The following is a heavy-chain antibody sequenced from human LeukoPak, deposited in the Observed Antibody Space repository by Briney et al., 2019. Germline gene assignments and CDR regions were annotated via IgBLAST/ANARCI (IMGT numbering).Heavy chain of an antibody. Sequence: ASVKVSCKASGYTFTSYYMHWVRQAPGQGLEWMGIINPSGDSTSYAQKFQGRVTMTRDTSTSTVYMELSSLRSEDTAVYYCARTGIAVQGFDYWGQGTLVTVSS. V-gene: IGHV1-46*01. CDR3: ARTGIAVQGFDY. CDR1: GYTFTSYY. J-gene: IGHJ4*02. D-gene: IGHD6-19*01. CDR2: INPSGDST.